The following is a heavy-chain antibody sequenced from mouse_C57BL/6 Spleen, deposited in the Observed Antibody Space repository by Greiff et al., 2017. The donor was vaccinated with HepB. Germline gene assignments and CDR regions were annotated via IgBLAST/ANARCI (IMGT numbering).Heavy chain of an antibody. CDR2: ISYDGSN. D-gene: IGHD1-1*01. Sequence: DVKLQESGPGLVKPSQSLSLTCSVTGYSITSGYYWNWIRQFPGNKLEWMGYISYDGSNNYNPSLKHRISITRDTSKNQFFLKLNSVTTEDTATYYCARAPIYYYGSTWYFDVWGTGTTVTVSS. CDR1: GYSITSGYY. J-gene: IGHJ1*03. V-gene: IGHV3-6*01. CDR3: ARAPIYYYGSTWYFDV.